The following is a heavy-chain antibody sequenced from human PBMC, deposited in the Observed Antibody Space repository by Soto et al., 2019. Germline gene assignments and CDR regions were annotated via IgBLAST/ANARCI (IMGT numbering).Heavy chain of an antibody. CDR1: GFTFSSYS. Sequence: GGSLRLSCAASGFTFSSYSMNWVRQAPGKGLEWVSSISSSSSYIYYADSVKGRFTISRDNAKNSLYLQMNSLRAEDTAVYYCARDRGYNWNDLSCAFDIWGQGTMVTVSS. D-gene: IGHD1-20*01. CDR2: ISSSSSYI. CDR3: ARDRGYNWNDLSCAFDI. V-gene: IGHV3-21*01. J-gene: IGHJ3*02.